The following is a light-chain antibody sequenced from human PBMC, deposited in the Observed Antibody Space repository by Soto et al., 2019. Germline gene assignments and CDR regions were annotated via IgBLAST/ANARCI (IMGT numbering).Light chain of an antibody. CDR3: QQYNSYSPLT. CDR2: DAS. Sequence: EIVLTQSPDTLSVSPGERATLSCRASQSISRTLAWYQQKSGQPPRLLIYDASTRATGFPARFSGSGSGTDFTLTISSLQPDDFATYYCQQYNSYSPLTFGGGTKVDIK. J-gene: IGKJ4*01. CDR1: QSISRT. V-gene: IGKV3D-15*01.